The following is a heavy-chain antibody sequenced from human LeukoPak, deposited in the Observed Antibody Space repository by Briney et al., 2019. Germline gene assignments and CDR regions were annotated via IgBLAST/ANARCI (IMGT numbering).Heavy chain of an antibody. V-gene: IGHV4-39*01. CDR2: IHSSGST. CDR1: GGSISTSTYY. CDR3: ARHVLWYYYMDV. J-gene: IGHJ6*03. D-gene: IGHD3-10*01. Sequence: SETLSLTCAVSGGSISTSTYYWGWIRQSPGKGLEWIGSIHSSGSTYYSPSPKSRVSISVDRSNNQFSLMLTSVTAADTAVYYCARHVLWYYYMDVWGKGATVTVSS.